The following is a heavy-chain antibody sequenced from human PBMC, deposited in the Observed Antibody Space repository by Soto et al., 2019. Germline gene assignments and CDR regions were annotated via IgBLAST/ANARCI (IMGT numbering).Heavy chain of an antibody. V-gene: IGHV1-3*01. D-gene: IGHD6-13*01. J-gene: IGHJ4*02. CDR2: INGGNDNT. CDR1: GYSFTTYA. CDR3: ARQQLVPRIFDY. Sequence: QVQVVQSGAEVKKPGASVKVSCKASGYSFTTYAMHWVRQAPGQGLEWMGWINGGNDNTKYSQKFQGRVTITRDTSANTVYMELNSLISEDTAIYYCARQQLVPRIFDYWGQGTLVTVSS.